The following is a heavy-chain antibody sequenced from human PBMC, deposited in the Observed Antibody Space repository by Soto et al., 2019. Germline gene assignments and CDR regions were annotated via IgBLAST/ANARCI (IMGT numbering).Heavy chain of an antibody. D-gene: IGHD3-10*01. V-gene: IGHV4-31*03. CDR1: GAPINSGGYY. CDR2: IYFSGTT. CDR3: ASGDAWGVLLAF. J-gene: IGHJ4*02. Sequence: PSETLSLTSNVSGAPINSGGYYWNWVRQLPGKGLEWIGYIYFSGTTYYNPSLESRLTISLDTSQNQFSLHLTSVSAADTAVYYCASGDAWGVLLAFWGQGILVTVSS.